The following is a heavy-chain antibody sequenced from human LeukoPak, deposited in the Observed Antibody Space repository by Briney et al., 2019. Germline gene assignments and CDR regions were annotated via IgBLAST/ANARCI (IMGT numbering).Heavy chain of an antibody. V-gene: IGHV1-69*04. CDR1: GGTFSSYA. D-gene: IGHD3-10*01. J-gene: IGHJ4*02. Sequence: SVKVSCKASGGTFSSYAISWVRQAPGQGLEWMGRIIPILGIANHAQKFQGRVTITADKSTSTAYMELSSLRSEDTAVYYCARDTVLLWFGESEHYFDYWGQGTLVTVSS. CDR3: ARDTVLLWFGESEHYFDY. CDR2: IIPILGIA.